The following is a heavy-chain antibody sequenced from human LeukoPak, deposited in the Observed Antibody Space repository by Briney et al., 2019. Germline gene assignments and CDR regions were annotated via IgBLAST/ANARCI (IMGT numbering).Heavy chain of an antibody. CDR2: IYYSGST. Sequence: SETLSLTCTGSGGSISSSSYSWGWIRQPPGKGLEWIGSIYYSGSTYYNPSLKSRVTISVDTSKNQFSLKLISVTAADTAVYYCARGLSDFWGQGTLVTVSS. CDR3: ARGLSDF. V-gene: IGHV4-39*01. CDR1: GGSISSSSYS. J-gene: IGHJ4*02. D-gene: IGHD3-10*01.